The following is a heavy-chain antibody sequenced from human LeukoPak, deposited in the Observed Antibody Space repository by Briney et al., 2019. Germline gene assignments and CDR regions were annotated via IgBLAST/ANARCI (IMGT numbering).Heavy chain of an antibody. V-gene: IGHV3-66*02. CDR1: GFTVSSNY. J-gene: IGHJ4*02. D-gene: IGHD3-22*01. CDR2: IYSDGST. Sequence: GGSLRLSCAASGFTVSSNYMSWVRQAPGKGLEWVSVIYSDGSTYFGASVKGRFTISRDNSKNTVYLQMNSVRAEDTAVYYCARDVTTYYYDSSGYYYHDYWGQGTLVTVSS. CDR3: ARDVTTYYYDSSGYYYHDY.